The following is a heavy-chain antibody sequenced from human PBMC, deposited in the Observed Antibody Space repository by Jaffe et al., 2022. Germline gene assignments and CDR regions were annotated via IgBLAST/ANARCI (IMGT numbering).Heavy chain of an antibody. CDR2: ISAYNGNT. Sequence: QVQLVQSGAEVKKPGASVKVSCKASGYTFTSYGISWVRQAPGQGLEWMGWISAYNGNTNYAQKLQGRVTMTTDTSTSTAYMELRSLRSDDTAVYYCAREEGITIFGVVYYYYYMDVWGKGTTVTVSS. D-gene: IGHD3-3*01. J-gene: IGHJ6*03. CDR1: GYTFTSYG. V-gene: IGHV1-18*01. CDR3: AREEGITIFGVVYYYYYMDV.